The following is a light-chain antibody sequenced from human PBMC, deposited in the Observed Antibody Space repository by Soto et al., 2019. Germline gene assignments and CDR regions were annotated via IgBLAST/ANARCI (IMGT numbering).Light chain of an antibody. CDR2: RAS. Sequence: DIQMTQSPSSLSASVGDRVTITCRASQGITNFLAWYQQKPGKVPKLLIYRASTLQSGVPSRFSGSGSGSDFTLTINNLQPEDVATYYCQKYVNAPLTFGGGTKVEIK. J-gene: IGKJ4*01. CDR1: QGITNF. V-gene: IGKV1-27*01. CDR3: QKYVNAPLT.